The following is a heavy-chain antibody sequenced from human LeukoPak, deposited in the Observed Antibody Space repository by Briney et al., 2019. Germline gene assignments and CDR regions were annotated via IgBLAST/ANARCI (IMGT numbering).Heavy chain of an antibody. CDR3: ARRIRGAPTDY. Sequence: SVKFSCKASGYTFTTCDLNWVRQATGQGLEWMGWMNPNSGNTGYAQKFQGSVTMTRNISITTAYMELSNLTSEDTAVYYCARRIRGAPTDYWGQGTLVTVSS. V-gene: IGHV1-8*01. CDR1: GYTFTTCD. J-gene: IGHJ4*02. D-gene: IGHD3-10*01. CDR2: MNPNSGNT.